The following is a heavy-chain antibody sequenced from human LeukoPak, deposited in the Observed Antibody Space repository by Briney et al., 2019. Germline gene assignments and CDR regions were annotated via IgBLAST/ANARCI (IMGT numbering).Heavy chain of an antibody. CDR1: GFTFSSYS. J-gene: IGHJ4*02. Sequence: HPGGSLRLSCTASGFTFSSYSLNWVRQAPGKGLEWVSYISTSGTTTKYADSVKGRFTISRDNAKNSLFLQMNSLRAEDTAVYYCVPGYCTTTSCTHYFEYWGQGTLVTVSS. CDR2: ISTSGTTT. CDR3: VPGYCTTTSCTHYFEY. V-gene: IGHV3-48*01. D-gene: IGHD2-2*01.